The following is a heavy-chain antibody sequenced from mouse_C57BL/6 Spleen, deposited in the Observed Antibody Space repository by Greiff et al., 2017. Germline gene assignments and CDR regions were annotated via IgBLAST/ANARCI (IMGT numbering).Heavy chain of an antibody. CDR1: GYTFTSYW. V-gene: IGHV1-55*01. CDR2: IYPGSGST. D-gene: IGHD1-1*01. J-gene: IGHJ4*01. CDR3: ARFDCGSSYYDMYY. Sequence: QVQLQQPGAELVKPGASVKMSCKASGYTFTSYWITWVKQRPGQGLEWIGDIYPGSGSTNYNEKFKSKATLTVDTSSSTAYMQLSSLTSEDSAVYYCARFDCGSSYYDMYYWGQGTSVTVSS.